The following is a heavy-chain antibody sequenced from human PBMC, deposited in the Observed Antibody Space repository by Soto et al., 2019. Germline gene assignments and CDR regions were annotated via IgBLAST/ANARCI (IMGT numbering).Heavy chain of an antibody. D-gene: IGHD3-3*01. CDR1: GGSFSGYY. J-gene: IGHJ6*02. Sequence: SETLSLTCAVYGGSFSGYYWSWIRQPPGKGLEWIGEINHSGSTNYNPSLKSRVTISVDTSKNQFSLKLSSVTAADTAVYYCARGRITIFGVVIYSYYYYGMDVWGQGTTVTVSS. CDR3: ARGRITIFGVVIYSYYYYGMDV. CDR2: INHSGST. V-gene: IGHV4-34*01.